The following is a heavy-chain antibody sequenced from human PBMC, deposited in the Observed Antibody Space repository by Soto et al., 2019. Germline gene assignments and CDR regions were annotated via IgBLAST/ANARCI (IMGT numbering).Heavy chain of an antibody. CDR1: GYTVSRSG. Sequence: VQLVQSGAEVKKPGASVKVYCKASGYTVSRSGISWVRQAPGQGLEWMGWISTYNGDTNYAQKVQGRVTMTTDTSTSTAFMELMSLRSDDTAVYYCERSGSVPYYYYGLDVWGQGTTVTVSS. J-gene: IGHJ6*02. D-gene: IGHD1-26*01. CDR2: ISTYNGDT. V-gene: IGHV1-18*01. CDR3: ERSGSVPYYYYGLDV.